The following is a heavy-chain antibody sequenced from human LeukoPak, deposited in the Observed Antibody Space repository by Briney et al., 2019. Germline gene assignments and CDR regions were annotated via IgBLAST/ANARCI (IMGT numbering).Heavy chain of an antibody. Sequence: SETLSLTCTISDDSITSGTCYWAWVRQPPGKGLEWIEAIYYNGDTYYNPSLKSRVAISVDTSRNQFSLKLNSVAAADTAVYYCARADRGNYYFYYMDVWAKGLRSPSP. J-gene: IGHJ6*03. CDR1: DDSITSGTCY. CDR2: IYYNGDT. D-gene: IGHD3-22*01. CDR3: ARADRGNYYFYYMDV. V-gene: IGHV4-39*07.